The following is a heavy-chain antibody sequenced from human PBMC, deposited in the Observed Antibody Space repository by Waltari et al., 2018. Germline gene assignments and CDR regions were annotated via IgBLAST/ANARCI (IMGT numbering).Heavy chain of an antibody. CDR2: INPNSGGT. D-gene: IGHD3-10*01. CDR1: GYSFSGYY. J-gene: IGHJ6*03. Sequence: RLVQSGAEVKKPGASVKVSCKTSGYSFSGYYIHWVRQAPGQGLEWMGCINPNSGGTTYAKRFQGRVTMTRATSIRTAFMEVSSLRSDDTATYYWARGRSVRAPTDYMDVWGKGTTVNVSS. V-gene: IGHV1-2*02. CDR3: ARGRSVRAPTDYMDV.